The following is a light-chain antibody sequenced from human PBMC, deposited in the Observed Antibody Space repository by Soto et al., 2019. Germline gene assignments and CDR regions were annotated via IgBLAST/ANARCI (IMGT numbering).Light chain of an antibody. V-gene: IGKV3-20*01. CDR3: QHYGSTPPDT. Sequence: EIVVTQSPGTLSLSLGERATLSCRASQSVSTGSVAWYQQKPGQAPRLLIFGTSDRASGIPDRFSGSGSGTDFSLTISRLEPEDFAVYYCQHYGSTPPDTFGQGTKVEIK. J-gene: IGKJ2*01. CDR2: GTS. CDR1: QSVSTGS.